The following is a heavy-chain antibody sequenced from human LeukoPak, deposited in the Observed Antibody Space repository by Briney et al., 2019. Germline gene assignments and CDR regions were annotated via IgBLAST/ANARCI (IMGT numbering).Heavy chain of an antibody. J-gene: IGHJ6*03. CDR3: ARAGSMTTVTRGYYYYYYMDV. V-gene: IGHV1-69*13. D-gene: IGHD4-17*01. CDR2: IIPIFGTA. CDR1: GYTFTSYD. Sequence: ASVKVSCKASGYTFTSYDINWVRQAPGQGLEWMGGIIPIFGTANYAQKFQGRVTITADESTSTAYMELSSLRSEDTAVYYCARAGSMTTVTRGYYYYYYMDVWGKGTTVTISS.